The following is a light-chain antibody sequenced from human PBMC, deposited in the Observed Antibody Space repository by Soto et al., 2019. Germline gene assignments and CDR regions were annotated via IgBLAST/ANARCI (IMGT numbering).Light chain of an antibody. J-gene: IGKJ1*01. CDR1: QSVGGN. Sequence: EIVMTQSPGTLSVSPGERATLSCRASQSVGGNLAWYQQKPGQAPRLVIYVASTRASGIPDRFRGSGSGTEFTLTISSLQSEDFAVYFCQQYDAWPLTFGHGTKVEVK. CDR2: VAS. V-gene: IGKV3-15*01. CDR3: QQYDAWPLT.